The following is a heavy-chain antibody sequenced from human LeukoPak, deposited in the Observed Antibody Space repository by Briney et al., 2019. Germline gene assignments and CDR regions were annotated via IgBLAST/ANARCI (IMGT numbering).Heavy chain of an antibody. D-gene: IGHD3-22*01. CDR3: ARGTTMIVVGDY. CDR2: ISSSSSYI. CDR1: GFTFSSYS. J-gene: IGHJ4*02. Sequence: PGGSLRLSCAASGFTFSSYSMNWVRQAPGKGLEWVSSISSSSSYIYYADSVKGRFTISRDNAKNSLYLQMNSLRAEDTAVYYCARGTTMIVVGDYWGQGTLVTVSS. V-gene: IGHV3-21*01.